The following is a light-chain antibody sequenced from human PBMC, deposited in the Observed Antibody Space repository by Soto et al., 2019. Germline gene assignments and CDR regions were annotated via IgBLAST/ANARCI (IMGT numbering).Light chain of an antibody. CDR3: QQYGSSPLT. Sequence: EIVLTQSPGSLSLSPGERGTLSCRASQSVSSNFLAWYQQKPGQAPRLLIYGASSRASGIPDRFSGSGSGTDFTLTISRLEPEDFEVYYCQQYGSSPLTLGGGTKVDIK. J-gene: IGKJ4*01. CDR1: QSVSSNF. V-gene: IGKV3-20*01. CDR2: GAS.